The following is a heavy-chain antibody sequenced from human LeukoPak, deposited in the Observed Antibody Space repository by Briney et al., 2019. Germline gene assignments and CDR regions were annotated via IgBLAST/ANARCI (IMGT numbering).Heavy chain of an antibody. CDR3: ARRDYCTSTSCYESYNWFDP. CDR2: INHSGST. Sequence: SETLSLTCSVYGGSFCGYYWSWLRQPPGKGLEWIGEINHSGSTNYNSSLKSRVTISVDTSKNQFSLKLSSVTAADTAVYYCARRDYCTSTSCYESYNWFDPWGQGTLVTVSS. D-gene: IGHD2-2*01. J-gene: IGHJ5*02. CDR1: GGSFCGYY. V-gene: IGHV4-34*01.